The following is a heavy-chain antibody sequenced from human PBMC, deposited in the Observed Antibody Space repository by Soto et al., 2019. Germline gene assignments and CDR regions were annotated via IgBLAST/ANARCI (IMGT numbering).Heavy chain of an antibody. D-gene: IGHD3-9*01. Sequence: SVKVSCKASGGTFSSYAISWVRQAPGQGLEWMGGIIPIFGTANYAQTFQGRVTITADESTSTAYMELSSLRSEDTAVYYCARDHYDILTGPLSNYYYYGMDVWGQGTTVTVSS. CDR3: ARDHYDILTGPLSNYYYYGMDV. J-gene: IGHJ6*02. CDR2: IIPIFGTA. CDR1: GGTFSSYA. V-gene: IGHV1-69*13.